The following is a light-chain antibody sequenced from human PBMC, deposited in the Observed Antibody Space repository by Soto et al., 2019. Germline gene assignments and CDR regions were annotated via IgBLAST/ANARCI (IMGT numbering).Light chain of an antibody. Sequence: DIVLTQTPGTLSLSPGERATLSCRASQRVGSSLAWYQQKPGQAPRPLIYGVSSRATGIPDRFSGSGSGTDFTLTISRLEPEDFAVYYCQQYDSSPRTFGQGTKVDI. CDR1: QRVGSS. CDR3: QQYDSSPRT. V-gene: IGKV3-20*01. J-gene: IGKJ1*01. CDR2: GVS.